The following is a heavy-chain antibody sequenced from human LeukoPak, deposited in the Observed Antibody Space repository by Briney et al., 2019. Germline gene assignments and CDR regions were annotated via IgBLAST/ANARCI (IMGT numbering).Heavy chain of an antibody. CDR3: ARDLIAARPGWFAP. D-gene: IGHD6-6*01. J-gene: IGHJ5*02. CDR2: ISAYNGDT. V-gene: IGHV1-18*01. Sequence: ASVKVSCKASGYAFTTYGINWVRQAPGQGLEWMGWISAYNGDTNYAQNVQGRVTMSTDTSTSTAYMELRSLRSDDTAVYYCARDLIAARPGWFAPWGQGTLVTVSS. CDR1: GYAFTTYG.